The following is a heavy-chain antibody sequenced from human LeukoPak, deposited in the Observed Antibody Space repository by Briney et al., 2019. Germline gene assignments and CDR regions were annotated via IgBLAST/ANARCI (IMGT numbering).Heavy chain of an antibody. D-gene: IGHD5-18*01. CDR3: ARGGGYSYGSFDY. CDR1: GIIFSNYW. Sequence: QSGGSLRLSCAASGIIFSNYWMHWVRQAPGKGLVWVSRINSDGSSTSYADSVKGRFTLSRDNAKNTLYLQMHSLRAEDTAVYYCARGGGYSYGSFDYWGQGTLVTVSS. V-gene: IGHV3-74*01. CDR2: INSDGSST. J-gene: IGHJ4*02.